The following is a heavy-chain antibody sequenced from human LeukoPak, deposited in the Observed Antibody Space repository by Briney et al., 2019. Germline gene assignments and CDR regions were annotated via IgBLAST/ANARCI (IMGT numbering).Heavy chain of an antibody. D-gene: IGHD2-15*01. Sequence: ASVTVSCKASGYTFTGYYMHWVRQAPGQGLEWMGWINPNSGGTNYAQKFQGRVTMTRDTSISTAYMELSRLRSDDTAVYYCARDLGYCSGGSCYCPFAYCGGDYGMDVWGQGTTVTVSS. V-gene: IGHV1-2*02. J-gene: IGHJ6*02. CDR3: ARDLGYCSGGSCYCPFAYCGGDYGMDV. CDR2: INPNSGGT. CDR1: GYTFTGYY.